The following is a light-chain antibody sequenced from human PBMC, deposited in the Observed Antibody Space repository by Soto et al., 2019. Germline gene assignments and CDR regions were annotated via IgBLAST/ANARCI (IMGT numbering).Light chain of an antibody. V-gene: IGLV1-47*01. CDR2: RGS. J-gene: IGLJ2*01. CDR3: ASWDDDLSSVV. CDR1: LSNIGDNY. Sequence: QSVLAQPPSASGAPGQRVTISCSGRLSNIGDNYVYWYQQLPETAPKLLIYRGSERPSGVPDRFSGSKSGTSASLAISGLRPEDEADYYCASWDDDLSSVVFCGGTKLTVL.